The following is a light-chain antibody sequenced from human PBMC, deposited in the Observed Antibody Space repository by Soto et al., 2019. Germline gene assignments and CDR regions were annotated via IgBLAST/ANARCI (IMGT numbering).Light chain of an antibody. CDR1: QSISKY. Sequence: DIQMTQSPSFLSASVGDRVTITCRASQSISKYLNWYQQKPGKAPKLLMYSASSLLSGDLSRLSGTGSGTDLTLTISSLQPEDFATYYCQQSNSVPFTFGGGTAVELE. J-gene: IGKJ4*01. V-gene: IGKV1-39*01. CDR2: SAS. CDR3: QQSNSVPFT.